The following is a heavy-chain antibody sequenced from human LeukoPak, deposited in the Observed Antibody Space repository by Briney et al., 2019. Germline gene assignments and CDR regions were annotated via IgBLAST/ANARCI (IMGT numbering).Heavy chain of an antibody. V-gene: IGHV4-39*07. CDR1: GVSISSSSYY. Sequence: SETLSLTCTVSGVSISSSSYYWGWIRQPPGKGLEWIVSIYYSGTTHYNPSLKSRVTISVDTSKNQFSLKLSSVTAADTAVYYCARDGEMATIENYFEYWGQGTLVTVSS. J-gene: IGHJ4*02. D-gene: IGHD5-24*01. CDR3: ARDGEMATIENYFEY. CDR2: IYYSGTT.